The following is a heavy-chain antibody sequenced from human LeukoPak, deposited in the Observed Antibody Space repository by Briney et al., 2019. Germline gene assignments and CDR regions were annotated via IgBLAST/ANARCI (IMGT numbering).Heavy chain of an antibody. D-gene: IGHD5-18*01. Sequence: PGGSLRLSCAASGFTFSSYGMHWVRQAPGQGLEWVAVIWYDGSNKYYADSVKGRFTISRDNSKNTLYLQMNSLRAEDTAVYYCVRGLGYSYGFFDYWGQGTLVTVSS. J-gene: IGHJ4*02. CDR3: VRGLGYSYGFFDY. CDR1: GFTFSSYG. V-gene: IGHV3-33*01. CDR2: IWYDGSNK.